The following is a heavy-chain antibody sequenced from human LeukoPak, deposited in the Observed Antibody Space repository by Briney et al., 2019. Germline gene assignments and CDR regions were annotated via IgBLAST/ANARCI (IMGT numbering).Heavy chain of an antibody. CDR2: ISAYNGNT. CDR1: GGTFSSYA. Sequence: GASVKVSCKASGGTFSSYAISWVRQAPGQGLEWMGWISAYNGNTNYAQKLQGRVTMTTDTSTSTAYMELRSLRSDDTAVYYCARPKRPYYDSTSDAFDIWGQGTMVTVSS. J-gene: IGHJ3*02. D-gene: IGHD3-22*01. CDR3: ARPKRPYYDSTSDAFDI. V-gene: IGHV1-18*01.